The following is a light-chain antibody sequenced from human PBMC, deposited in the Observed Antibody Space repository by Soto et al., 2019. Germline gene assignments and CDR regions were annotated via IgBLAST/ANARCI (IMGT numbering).Light chain of an antibody. CDR3: QQYNNWPRT. CDR1: QSVSSN. J-gene: IGKJ1*01. Sequence: EVVMTQSPDTLSVSPGERATLSCRASQSVSSNLAWYQQKLGQAPRLLIYGASTRATGISAKFSGSGSGTGFTLTISSLQSEDFAIYYCQQYNNWPRTFGQGTKVDIK. V-gene: IGKV3-15*01. CDR2: GAS.